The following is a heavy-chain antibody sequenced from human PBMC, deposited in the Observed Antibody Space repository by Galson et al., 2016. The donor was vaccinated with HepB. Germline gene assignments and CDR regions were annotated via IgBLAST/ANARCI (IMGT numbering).Heavy chain of an antibody. V-gene: IGHV1-46*01. CDR2: INPSGGST. CDR1: GYTFTSYY. D-gene: IGHD3-9*01. J-gene: IGHJ5*02. Sequence: SVKVSCKASGYTFTSYYMHWVRQAPGQGLEWMGIINPSGGSTSYAQKFQGRVTMTRDTSTSTVYMELSGLRSEDTAIYYCARGRLAFFDWGGGWFDPWGQGTLVTVSS. CDR3: ARGRLAFFDWGGGWFDP.